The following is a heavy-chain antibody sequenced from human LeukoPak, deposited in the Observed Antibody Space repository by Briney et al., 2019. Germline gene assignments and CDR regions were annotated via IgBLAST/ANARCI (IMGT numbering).Heavy chain of an antibody. CDR2: IIPIFGTA. D-gene: IGHD3-22*01. J-gene: IGHJ4*02. CDR3: ARGPYYFDSSGYYSIDY. CDR1: GGTFSSYA. Sequence: SVKVSCKASGGTFSSYAISWVRQAPGQGLEWMGGIIPIFGTANYAQKFQGRVTITADESTSTAYMELSSLRSEDTAVYYCARGPYYFDSSGYYSIDYWGQGTLVTVSS. V-gene: IGHV1-69*01.